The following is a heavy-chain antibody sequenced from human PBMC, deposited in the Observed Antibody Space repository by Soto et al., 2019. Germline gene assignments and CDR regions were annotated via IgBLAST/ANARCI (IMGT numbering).Heavy chain of an antibody. J-gene: IGHJ4*02. CDR3: FDY. D-gene: IGHD5-18*01. V-gene: IGHV3-33*01. CDR1: GFTFNKYG. CDR2: IWHDGSEK. Sequence: TGGSLRLSCAASGFTFNKYGIHWVRQAPGKGLEWVAVIWHDGSEKYYADSVKDRFTISRDNSKKMVYLQMKSLRVRRDTVHGGFDYWGQGTLVTVSS.